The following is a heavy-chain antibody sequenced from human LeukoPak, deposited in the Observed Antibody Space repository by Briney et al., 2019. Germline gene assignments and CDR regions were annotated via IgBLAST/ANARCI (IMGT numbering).Heavy chain of an antibody. CDR3: ARVPFGSGYWTWADYYYYGMDV. Sequence: SETLSLTCTVSGGSISSGDYYWSWIRQPPGKGLEWIGYIYYSGSTNYNPSLKSRVTISVDTSKNQFSLKLSSVTAADTAVYYCARVPFGSGYWTWADYYYYGMDVWGQGTTVTVSS. CDR2: IYYSGST. D-gene: IGHD3-3*01. J-gene: IGHJ6*02. CDR1: GGSISSGDYY. V-gene: IGHV4-61*08.